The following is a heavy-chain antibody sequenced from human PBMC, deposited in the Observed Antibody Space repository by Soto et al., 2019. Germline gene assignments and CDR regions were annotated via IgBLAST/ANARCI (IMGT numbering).Heavy chain of an antibody. CDR3: ARPSSSSLENSYCYAVDV. V-gene: IGHV1-69*12. J-gene: IGHJ6*02. D-gene: IGHD2-2*01. CDR1: GGTFSSYA. Sequence: QVQLVQSGAEVKKPGSSVNVSCKASGGTFSSYAISWVRQAPGQGLEWMGGIIPIFGTPNYAVKFQGRVSITADDSTSTAYMELSSLRSEDTAVYYCARPSSSSLENSYCYAVDVWGQGTTVIVSS. CDR2: IIPIFGTP.